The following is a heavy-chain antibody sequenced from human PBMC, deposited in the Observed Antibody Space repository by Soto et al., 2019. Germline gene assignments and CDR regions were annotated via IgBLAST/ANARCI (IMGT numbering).Heavy chain of an antibody. J-gene: IGHJ4*02. V-gene: IGHV3-23*01. D-gene: IGHD1-26*01. Sequence: GGSLRLSCAASGFTFSSYAMSWVRQAPGKGPEWVSAISGSGGSTYYADSVKGRFTISRDNSKNTVSLQLDSLKADDTAVYYCARGVPVGAIGRFYFDSWGQGTLVTVSS. CDR2: ISGSGGST. CDR3: ARGVPVGAIGRFYFDS. CDR1: GFTFSSYA.